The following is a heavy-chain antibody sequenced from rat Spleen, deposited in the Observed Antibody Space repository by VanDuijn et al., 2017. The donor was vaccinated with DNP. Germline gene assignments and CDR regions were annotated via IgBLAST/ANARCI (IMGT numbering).Heavy chain of an antibody. J-gene: IGHJ4*01. CDR3: ARWPGYNPPYAMDA. CDR2: ITYSGST. V-gene: IGHV3-1*01. CDR1: GYSITSNY. Sequence: EVQLQESGPGLVKPSQSLSLTCSVTGYSITSNYWGWIRQFPGNKMEYIGHITYSGSTNYNPSLKSRISITRDTSKNQLFLQVNSVTTEDTATYYCARWPGYNPPYAMDAWGQGTSVTVSS. D-gene: IGHD1-4*01.